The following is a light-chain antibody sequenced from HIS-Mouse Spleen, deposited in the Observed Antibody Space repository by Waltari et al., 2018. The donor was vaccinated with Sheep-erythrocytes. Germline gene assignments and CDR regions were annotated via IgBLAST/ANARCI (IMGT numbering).Light chain of an antibody. V-gene: IGKV1-12*01. CDR2: AAS. CDR1: QGISSW. Sequence: DIQMTQSPSSVSASVGVRVTITCRASQGISSWLARYQQKPGKAPKLLIYAASSLQSGVPSRFSGSGSGTDFTLTISSLQPEDFATYYCQQANSFPLSFGGGTKVEIK. J-gene: IGKJ4*01. CDR3: QQANSFPLS.